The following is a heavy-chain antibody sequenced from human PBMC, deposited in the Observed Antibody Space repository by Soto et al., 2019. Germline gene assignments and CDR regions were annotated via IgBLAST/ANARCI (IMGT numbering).Heavy chain of an antibody. Sequence: GGSLRLSCEASGFTFSSYAMHWVRQAPGKGLEWVAVISYDGSNKYYADSVKGRFTISRDNSKNTLYLQMNSLRAEDTAVYYCARTVRFLEWLLSDYYGMDVWGQGTTVTVSS. CDR2: ISYDGSNK. J-gene: IGHJ6*02. CDR3: ARTVRFLEWLLSDYYGMDV. D-gene: IGHD3-3*01. CDR1: GFTFSSYA. V-gene: IGHV3-30-3*01.